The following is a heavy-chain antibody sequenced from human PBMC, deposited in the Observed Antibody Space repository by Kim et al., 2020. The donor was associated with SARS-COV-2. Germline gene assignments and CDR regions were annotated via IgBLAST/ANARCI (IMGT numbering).Heavy chain of an antibody. Sequence: SETLSLTCAVYGGSFSGYYWSWIRQPPGKGLEWIGEINHSGSTNYNPSLKSRVTISVDTSKNQFSLKLSSVTAADTAVYYCARGYRIRSVRDIVVVVAGVFFDYWGQGTLVTVSS. CDR3: ARGYRIRSVRDIVVVVAGVFFDY. J-gene: IGHJ4*02. V-gene: IGHV4-34*01. CDR1: GGSFSGYY. CDR2: INHSGST. D-gene: IGHD2-15*01.